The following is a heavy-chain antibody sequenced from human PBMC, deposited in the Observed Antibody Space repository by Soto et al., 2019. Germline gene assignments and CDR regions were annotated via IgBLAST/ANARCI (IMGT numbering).Heavy chain of an antibody. V-gene: IGHV3-66*01. CDR3: AKDDDILTGYLFVLDY. J-gene: IGHJ4*02. D-gene: IGHD3-9*01. Sequence: GGSLRLSCAASGFTVSSNYMSWVRQAPGKGLECVSVIYSAGSTFYADSVKGRFTVSRDDSKNTLYLQMNSLRAEDTAVYYCAKDDDILTGYLFVLDYWGQGTLVTVSS. CDR1: GFTVSSNY. CDR2: IYSAGST.